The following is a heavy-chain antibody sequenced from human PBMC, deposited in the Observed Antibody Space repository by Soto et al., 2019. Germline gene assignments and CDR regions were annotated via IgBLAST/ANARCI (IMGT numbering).Heavy chain of an antibody. J-gene: IGHJ6*02. V-gene: IGHV4-39*01. CDR2: IYYSGST. CDR1: GCSISSSSYY. CDR3: ARSKYYYYYGMDV. Sequence: SETLSLTCTVSGCSISSSSYYWGWIRQPPGKGLEWIGSIYYSGSTDYNPSLKSRVTISVDTSKNQFSLKLSSVTAADTAVYYCARSKYYYYYGMDVWGQGTTVTVSS.